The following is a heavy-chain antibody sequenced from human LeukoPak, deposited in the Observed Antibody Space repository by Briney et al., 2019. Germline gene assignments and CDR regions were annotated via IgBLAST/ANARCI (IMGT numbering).Heavy chain of an antibody. CDR3: ARNFHGDYHY. CDR1: GFTFSNHW. J-gene: IGHJ4*02. CDR2: INSDGIST. D-gene: IGHD4-17*01. V-gene: IGHV3-74*01. Sequence: QPGGSLRLSCAASGFTFSNHWMHWVRQARGKGLEWVSRINSDGISTTYADSVKGRFTISRDNAKNTLLLQMNSLRAEYTAVYYCARNFHGDYHYWGQGTLVIVSS.